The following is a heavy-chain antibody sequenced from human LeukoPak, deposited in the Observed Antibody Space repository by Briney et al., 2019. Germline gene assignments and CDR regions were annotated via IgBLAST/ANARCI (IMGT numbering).Heavy chain of an antibody. J-gene: IGHJ4*02. Sequence: PSETLSLTCTVSGGSISSYYWSWIRQPPGKGLEWIGYIYYSGSTNYKPSLKSRVTISVDTSKNQFSLKLSSVTAADTAVYYCARAVHYSGTSDQYTGGWYYFDFWGQGTLVTVSS. V-gene: IGHV4-59*01. CDR2: IYYSGST. D-gene: IGHD3-10*01. CDR1: GGSISSYY. CDR3: ARAVHYSGTSDQYTGGWYYFDF.